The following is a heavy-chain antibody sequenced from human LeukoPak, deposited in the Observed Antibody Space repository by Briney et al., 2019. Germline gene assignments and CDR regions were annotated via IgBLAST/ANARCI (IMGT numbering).Heavy chain of an antibody. CDR3: ARGRPDSSSFDY. CDR1: GGSISSGSYY. V-gene: IGHV4-61*02. Sequence: ASETLSLTCTVSGGSISSGSYYWSWIRQPAGKGLEWIGRIYTSGSTNYNPSLKSRVTISVDTSKNQFSLKLSSVTAADTAVYYCARGRPDSSSFDYWGQGTLVTVSS. CDR2: IYTSGST. J-gene: IGHJ4*02. D-gene: IGHD6-6*01.